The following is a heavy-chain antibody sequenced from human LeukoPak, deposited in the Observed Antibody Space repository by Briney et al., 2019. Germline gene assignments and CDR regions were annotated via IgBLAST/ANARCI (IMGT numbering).Heavy chain of an antibody. CDR1: GGSISSGGYS. CDR2: IYHSGST. V-gene: IGHV4-30-2*01. Sequence: SETLSLTCAVSGGSISSGGYSWSWIRQPPGKGLEWIGYIYHSGSTYYNPSLKSRVTISVDRSKNQFSLKLSSVTAADTAVYYCARAGDGYNYRFDYWGQGTLVTVSS. J-gene: IGHJ4*02. CDR3: ARAGDGYNYRFDY. D-gene: IGHD5-12*01.